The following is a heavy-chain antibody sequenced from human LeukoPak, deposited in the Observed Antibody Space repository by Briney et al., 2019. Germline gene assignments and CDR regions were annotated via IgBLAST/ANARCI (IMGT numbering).Heavy chain of an antibody. CDR2: INHSGAT. Sequence: SETLSLTCAVYSGSFSGYYWSWNRPPPGKGLEWSVEINHSGATNDNTSLKSRVTISVDTSKNQFSLKLSSVTGADTAVYYCARGRRWIQLWLQWYFDYWGQGTVVTVSS. J-gene: IGHJ4*02. CDR3: ARGRRWIQLWLQWYFDY. V-gene: IGHV4-34*01. CDR1: SGSFSGYY. D-gene: IGHD5-18*01.